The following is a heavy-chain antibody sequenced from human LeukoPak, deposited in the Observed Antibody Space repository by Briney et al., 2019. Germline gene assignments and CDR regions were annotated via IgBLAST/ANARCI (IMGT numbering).Heavy chain of an antibody. V-gene: IGHV4-59*12. CDR1: SGSISRYY. J-gene: IGHJ3*02. CDR2: IYYTGST. CDR3: ARDRENYYDILTGYYNFGGRSDAFDI. D-gene: IGHD3-9*01. Sequence: KPSETLSLTCTVSSGSISRYYWSWIRQPPGKGLDWIGYIYYTGSTYYNPSLKSRVTISVDTSKNQFSLKLSSVTAADTAVYYCARDRENYYDILTGYYNFGGRSDAFDIWGQGTMVTVSS.